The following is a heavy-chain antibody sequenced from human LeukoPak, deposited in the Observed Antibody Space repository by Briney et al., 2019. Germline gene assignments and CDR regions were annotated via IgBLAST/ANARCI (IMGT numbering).Heavy chain of an antibody. CDR3: ARGGEGYSGYDFHY. D-gene: IGHD5-12*01. CDR2: IYHSGVT. V-gene: IGHV4-38-2*02. J-gene: IGHJ4*02. Sequence: SETLSLTCTVSGYSISSGYYWGWIRQPPGKGLEWIGSIYHSGVTYYNPSLKSRVTISVDTSKNQFSLKLSSVTAADTAVYYCARGGEGYSGYDFHYWGQGTLVTVSS. CDR1: GYSISSGYY.